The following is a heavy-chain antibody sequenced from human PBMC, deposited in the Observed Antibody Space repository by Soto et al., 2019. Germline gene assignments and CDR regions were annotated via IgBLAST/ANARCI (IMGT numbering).Heavy chain of an antibody. CDR3: ARESARKQQLVAAGFDY. Sequence: GGSLRLSCAASGFTFSSYGMHWVRQAPGKGLEWVAVIWYDGSNKYYADSVKGRFTISRDNSKNTLYLQMNSLRAEDTAVYYCARESARKQQLVAAGFDYWGQGTLVTVSS. D-gene: IGHD6-13*01. CDR2: IWYDGSNK. J-gene: IGHJ4*02. V-gene: IGHV3-33*01. CDR1: GFTFSSYG.